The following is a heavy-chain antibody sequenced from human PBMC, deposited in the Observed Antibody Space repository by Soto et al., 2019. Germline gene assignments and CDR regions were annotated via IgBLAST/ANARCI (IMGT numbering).Heavy chain of an antibody. CDR1: GDTFSRHY. Sequence: QVQLVQPGAEMMKPGASMKVSCKASGDTFSRHYVHWVRQAPGQGLEWMGRINPSGGDTTYAQEIKGRITLTRDTSTNTVFMDLSSLRSDDTAVYYCATRVNGDFDVWGQGTTVVVS. D-gene: IGHD3-3*01. J-gene: IGHJ6*01. CDR2: INPSGGDT. CDR3: ATRVNGDFDV. V-gene: IGHV1-46*03.